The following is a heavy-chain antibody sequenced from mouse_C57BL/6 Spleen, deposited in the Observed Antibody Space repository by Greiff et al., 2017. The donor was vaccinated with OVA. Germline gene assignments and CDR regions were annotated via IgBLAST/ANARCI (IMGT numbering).Heavy chain of an antibody. V-gene: IGHV5-6*01. Sequence: EVQLVESGGDLVKPGGSLKLSCAASGFTFSSYGMSWVRQTPDKRLEWVATISSGGSYTYYPDSVKGRFTISRDNAKNTLYLQMSSLKSEDTAMYYCARQGYDVGGNYFDYWGQGTTLTVSS. CDR2: ISSGGSYT. CDR3: ARQGYDVGGNYFDY. CDR1: GFTFSSYG. J-gene: IGHJ2*01. D-gene: IGHD2-2*01.